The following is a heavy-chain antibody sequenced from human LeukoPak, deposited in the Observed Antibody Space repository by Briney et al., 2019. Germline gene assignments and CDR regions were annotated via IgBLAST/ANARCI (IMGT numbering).Heavy chain of an antibody. V-gene: IGHV1-69*13. Sequence: SVKVSCKASGGTFSSYAISWVRQAPGQGLEWMGGIIPIFGTANYAQKFQGRVTITADESTSTAYMELSSLRSGDTAVYYCARGPYGVYYYYYMDVWGKGTTVTVSS. CDR2: IIPIFGTA. CDR1: GGTFSSYA. J-gene: IGHJ6*03. CDR3: ARGPYGVYYYYYMDV. D-gene: IGHD3-10*01.